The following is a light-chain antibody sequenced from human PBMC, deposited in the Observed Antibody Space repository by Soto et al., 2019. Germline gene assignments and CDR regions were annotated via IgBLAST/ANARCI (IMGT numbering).Light chain of an antibody. J-gene: IGLJ2*01. CDR3: SSYTSISTLV. CDR1: SSDVGGYNY. Sequence: SALTQPASVSGSPGQSITISCTGTSSDVGGYNYVSWYQQHPGKAPKLMIYDVSNRPSGVSNRFSGSKSGNTASLTISGLQDEDDADYYCSSYTSISTLVFGGGTKLTVL. CDR2: DVS. V-gene: IGLV2-14*01.